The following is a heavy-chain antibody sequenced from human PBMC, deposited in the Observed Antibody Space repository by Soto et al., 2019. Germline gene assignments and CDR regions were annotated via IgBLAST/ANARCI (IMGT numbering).Heavy chain of an antibody. Sequence: LSLTCAVSGGSISSGGYSWSWIRQPPGKGLEWIGYIYHSGSTYYNPSLKSRVTISVDRSKNQFSLKLSSVTAADTAVYYCARDADSRRPPGGWFDPWGQGTLVTVSS. CDR1: GGSISSGGYS. J-gene: IGHJ5*02. CDR2: IYHSGST. V-gene: IGHV4-30-2*01. D-gene: IGHD3-10*01. CDR3: ARDADSRRPPGGWFDP.